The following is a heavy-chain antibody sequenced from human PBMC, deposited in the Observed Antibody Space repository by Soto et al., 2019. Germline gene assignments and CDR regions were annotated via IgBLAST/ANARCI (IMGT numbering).Heavy chain of an antibody. V-gene: IGHV5-51*01. J-gene: IGHJ4*02. D-gene: IGHD3-22*01. CDR3: ARLGGYYDSTGYYLDY. Sequence: PGESLNISCKASGYSFTNYFIAWVRQMPGKGLEWMGMIYPGDSDARYSPSFQGQVTISADKSINTAYLQWSSLKASDTAMFYCARLGGYYDSTGYYLDYWGQGTLVTVSS. CDR2: IYPGDSDA. CDR1: GYSFTNYF.